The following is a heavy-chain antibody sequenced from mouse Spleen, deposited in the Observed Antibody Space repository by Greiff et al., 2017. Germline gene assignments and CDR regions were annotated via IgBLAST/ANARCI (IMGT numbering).Heavy chain of an antibody. CDR3: ARNPSPTVVATDYAMDY. V-gene: IGHV2-4-1*01. CDR1: GFSLTNYA. CDR2: IWSDGST. J-gene: IGHJ4*01. Sequence: VMLVESGPGLVAPSQSLSITCTVSGFSLTNYAVHWVRQSPGKGLEWLGVIWSDGSTDYNAAFISRLSISKDNSKSQVFFKMNSLQADDTAIYYCARNPSPTVVATDYAMDYWGQGTSVTVSS. D-gene: IGHD1-1*01.